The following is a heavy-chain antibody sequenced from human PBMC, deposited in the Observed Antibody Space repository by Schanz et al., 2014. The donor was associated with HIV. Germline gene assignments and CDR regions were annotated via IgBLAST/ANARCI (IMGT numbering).Heavy chain of an antibody. CDR3: AKVLIPMIAVPYYGMDV. Sequence: QIQVVESGGGVVQPGRSLRLSCAASGFTFSTYAMHWVRQAPGKGLEWVAVISNDGSNKLFADSVKGRFTISRDNSKNTVHLQMNSLRAEDTAVYYCAKVLIPMIAVPYYGMDVWGQGTTVTVSS. CDR2: ISNDGSNK. D-gene: IGHD3-22*01. CDR1: GFTFSTYA. J-gene: IGHJ6*02. V-gene: IGHV3-30*18.